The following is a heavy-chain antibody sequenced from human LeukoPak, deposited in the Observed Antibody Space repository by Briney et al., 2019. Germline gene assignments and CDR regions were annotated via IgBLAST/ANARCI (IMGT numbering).Heavy chain of an antibody. CDR2: ISPTGSTT. CDR1: GFSFSGHW. CDR3: ARRPSSNWSGLDF. Sequence: GSLRLSCAASGFSFSGHWMHWARQLPGKGLVWVSRISPTGSTTSYADSVKGRFTVSRDNAKNTLYLQVNNLRAEDTAVYYCARRPSSNWSGLDFWGQGTLLTVSS. D-gene: IGHD6-13*01. V-gene: IGHV3-74*01. J-gene: IGHJ4*02.